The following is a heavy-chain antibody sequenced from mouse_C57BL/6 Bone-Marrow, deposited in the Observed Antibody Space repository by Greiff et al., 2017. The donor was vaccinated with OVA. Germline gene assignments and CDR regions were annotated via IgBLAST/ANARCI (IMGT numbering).Heavy chain of an antibody. CDR3: ARDSPPYYGSSRFAY. J-gene: IGHJ3*01. Sequence: EVMLVESGGGLVKPGGSLKLSCAASGFTFSSYAMSWVRQTPEKRLEWVATISDGGSYTYYPDNVKGRFTISRDNAKNNLYLQMSHLKSEDTAMYYCARDSPPYYGSSRFAYWGQGTLVTVSA. V-gene: IGHV5-4*01. CDR1: GFTFSSYA. CDR2: ISDGGSYT. D-gene: IGHD1-1*01.